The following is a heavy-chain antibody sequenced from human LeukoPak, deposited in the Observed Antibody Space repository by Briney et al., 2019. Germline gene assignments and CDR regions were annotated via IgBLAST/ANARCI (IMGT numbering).Heavy chain of an antibody. CDR3: ARQYSGYDYYFDY. J-gene: IGHJ4*02. CDR2: IYPGDSDT. D-gene: IGHD5-12*01. V-gene: IGHV5-51*01. Sequence: GESLKISCKGSGYSFTNYWIGWVRQMPGKGLEWMGIIYPGDSDTRYSPSFQGQVTISADKSISTAYLQWSSLKAPDTAMYYCARQYSGYDYYFDYWGQGTLVTVSS. CDR1: GYSFTNYW.